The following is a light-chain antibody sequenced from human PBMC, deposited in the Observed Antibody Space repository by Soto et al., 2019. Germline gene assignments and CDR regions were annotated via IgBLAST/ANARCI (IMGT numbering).Light chain of an antibody. V-gene: IGKV3D-11*02. J-gene: IGKJ5*01. Sequence: EILLTQSPATLSLSPGERATLSCRASQSIHTSLAWYQQKPGQTPRLVVYDSTLRANGVPDRFGGSRSGTEFTLTINNLEHEDFAVYYCQQRNVWHPITFGQGTRLEIK. CDR3: QQRNVWHPIT. CDR2: DST. CDR1: QSIHTS.